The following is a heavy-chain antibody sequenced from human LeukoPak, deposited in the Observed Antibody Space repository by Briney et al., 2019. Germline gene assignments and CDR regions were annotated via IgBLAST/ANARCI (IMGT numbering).Heavy chain of an antibody. V-gene: IGHV1-8*01. CDR2: MNPNSGNT. J-gene: IGHJ4*02. Sequence: ASVTVSCKASGYTFTSYDINWVRQATGQGLEWMGWMNPNSGNTGYAQKFQGRVTMTRNTSISTAYMELSSLRSEDTAVYYCARGLFFAMVRGVSVYWGQGTLVTVSS. CDR3: ARGLFFAMVRGVSVY. D-gene: IGHD3-10*01. CDR1: GYTFTSYD.